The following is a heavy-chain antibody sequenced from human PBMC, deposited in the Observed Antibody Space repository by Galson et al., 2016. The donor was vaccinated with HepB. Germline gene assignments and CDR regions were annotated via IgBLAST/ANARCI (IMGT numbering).Heavy chain of an antibody. J-gene: IGHJ3*02. CDR2: IWYDGSNK. D-gene: IGHD1-7*01. CDR1: GFTFSSYT. V-gene: IGHV3-33*01. Sequence: SLRLSCAASGFTFSSYTMHWVRQAPGKGLDWVAGIWYDGSNKYYGYSVKGRFTISRDNSKNTLYLQMNSLRAEDTAVYYCARELWNYNSFDMWGQGTMVTVSS. CDR3: ARELWNYNSFDM.